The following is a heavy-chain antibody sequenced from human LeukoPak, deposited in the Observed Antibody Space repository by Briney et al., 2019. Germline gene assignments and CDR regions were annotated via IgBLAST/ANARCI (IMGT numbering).Heavy chain of an antibody. D-gene: IGHD5-18*01. J-gene: IGHJ4*02. V-gene: IGHV3-7*01. CDR2: IKHDGTET. CDR3: ARDSRGFSYGPNTDY. Sequence: PGGSLRLSCAASGFTFSSYGMSWVRQAPGKGLEWVASIKHDGTETYFVDSVKGRFTISRDTAKNSLYLQMNSLRVEDTAVYFCARDSRGFSYGPNTDYWGQGTLVTVSS. CDR1: GFTFSSYG.